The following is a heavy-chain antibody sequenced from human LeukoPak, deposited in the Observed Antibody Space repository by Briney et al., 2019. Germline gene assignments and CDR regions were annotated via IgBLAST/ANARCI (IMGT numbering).Heavy chain of an antibody. Sequence: GGSQRLSCAASGFTFSSYSMNWVRQAPGKGLEWVSSISSGSSYIYYAESVKGRFTISRDNAKNSLYLQMNSLRAEDTAVYYCARESAEVLSYGYVGYYWGQGTLVTVSS. CDR1: GFTFSSYS. V-gene: IGHV3-21*01. J-gene: IGHJ4*02. D-gene: IGHD5-18*01. CDR2: ISSGSSYI. CDR3: ARESAEVLSYGYVGYY.